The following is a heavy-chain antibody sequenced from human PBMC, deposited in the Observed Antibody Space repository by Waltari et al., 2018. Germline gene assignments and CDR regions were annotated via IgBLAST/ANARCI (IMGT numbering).Heavy chain of an antibody. CDR1: GYSISIGYY. D-gene: IGHD6-19*01. Sequence: QVQLQESGPGLVKPSETLSLTCAVSGYSISIGYYWGWIRQPPGKGLEWIGSISHSGRTYYNPALKSRVTISVDTSKNQFSLKLSSVTAADTAVYYCQGVAVAGMNPLDYWGQGTLVTVSS. V-gene: IGHV4-38-2*01. CDR2: ISHSGRT. CDR3: QGVAVAGMNPLDY. J-gene: IGHJ4*02.